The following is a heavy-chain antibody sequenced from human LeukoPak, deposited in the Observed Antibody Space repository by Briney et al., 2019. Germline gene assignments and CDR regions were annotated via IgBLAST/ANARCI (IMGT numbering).Heavy chain of an antibody. CDR3: ARGGRTMNDY. D-gene: IGHD1/OR15-1a*01. CDR2: IKQDGSEI. CDR1: GFTFSSYW. J-gene: IGHJ4*02. V-gene: IGHV3-7*01. Sequence: GGSLRLSCTASGFTFSSYWMTWVRQAPGKGLEWVANIKQDGSEIYYVDSVKGRFAVSRDNAKNSLYLQMNSLRAEDTAVYYCARGGRTMNDYWGQGSLVTVSS.